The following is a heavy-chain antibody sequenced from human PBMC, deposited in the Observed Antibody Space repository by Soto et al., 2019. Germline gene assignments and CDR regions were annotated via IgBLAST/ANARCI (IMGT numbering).Heavy chain of an antibody. D-gene: IGHD6-6*01. CDR3: ANYFMSRPWFDT. V-gene: IGHV4-39*02. J-gene: IGHJ5*02. CDR1: GGSIKNSTSF. CDR2: INYRWPA. Sequence: PSETLSLTCSVSGGSIKNSTSFWGWLRQSPGKGLERIATINYRWPAEYNPSLKSRVTISVDRSRNVLSLQMNYVTAPDTAVYYCANYFMSRPWFDTWGQGTLVTVSS.